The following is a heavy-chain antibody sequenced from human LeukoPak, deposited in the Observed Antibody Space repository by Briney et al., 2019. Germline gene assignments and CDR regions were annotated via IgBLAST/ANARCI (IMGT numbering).Heavy chain of an antibody. CDR2: IYYSGST. CDR1: GGSISSYY. CDR3: ARADTIFGVVMRWFDP. V-gene: IGHV4-59*12. J-gene: IGHJ5*02. Sequence: SETLSLTCTVSGGSISSYYWSWIRQPPGKGLEWIGYIYYSGSTNYNPSLKSRVTISVDTSKNQFSLKLSSVTAADTAVYYCARADTIFGVVMRWFDPWGQGTLVTVSS. D-gene: IGHD3-3*01.